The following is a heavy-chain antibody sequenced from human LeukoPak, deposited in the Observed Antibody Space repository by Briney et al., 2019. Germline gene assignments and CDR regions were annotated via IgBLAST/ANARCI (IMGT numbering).Heavy chain of an antibody. V-gene: IGHV1-2*02. Sequence: APVKVSCKTSGYTFTGYYIHWVRQAPGQGLEWMGWINPNNGGTNYARHFQGRVTLTRDTSISTAYMELSSLRSDDTAVYYCARYTNSGGDYWGQGTLVTASS. CDR2: INPNNGGT. D-gene: IGHD2-2*02. CDR3: ARYTNSGGDY. CDR1: GYTFTGYY. J-gene: IGHJ4*02.